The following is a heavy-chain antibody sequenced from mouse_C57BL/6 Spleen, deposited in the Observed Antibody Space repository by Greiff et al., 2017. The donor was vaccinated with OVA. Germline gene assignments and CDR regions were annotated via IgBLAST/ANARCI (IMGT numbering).Heavy chain of an antibody. D-gene: IGHD1-1*01. Sequence: QVQLQQPGAELVKPGASVKLSCKASGYTFTSYWMQWVKQRPGQGLEWIGEIDPSDSYTNYNQKFKGKATLTVDTSSSTAYMQLSSLTSEDSAVYYCARRYYGSGGSYWGQGTLVTVSA. V-gene: IGHV1-50*01. CDR3: ARRYYGSGGSY. J-gene: IGHJ3*01. CDR2: IDPSDSYT. CDR1: GYTFTSYW.